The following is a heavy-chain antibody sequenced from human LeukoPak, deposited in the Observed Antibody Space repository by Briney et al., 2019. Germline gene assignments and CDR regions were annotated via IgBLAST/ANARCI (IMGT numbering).Heavy chain of an antibody. J-gene: IGHJ6*02. CDR2: MNPNSGNT. V-gene: IGHV1-8*01. Sequence: ASVKVSCKASGYTFTSYDIDWVRQATGQGLEWMGWMNPNSGNTGYAQKFQGRVTMSRNTSISTAYMELSSLRSEDTAVYYCARDLRFLECFPRGNGMDVWGQGTTLTVSS. CDR3: ARDLRFLECFPRGNGMDV. CDR1: GYTFTSYD. D-gene: IGHD3-3*01.